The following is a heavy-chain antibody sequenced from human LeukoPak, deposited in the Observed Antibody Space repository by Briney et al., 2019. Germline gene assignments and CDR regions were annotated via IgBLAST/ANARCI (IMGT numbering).Heavy chain of an antibody. J-gene: IGHJ5*02. CDR2: INPNTGGT. CDR1: GFIFSSYY. CDR3: ARDTTPTIAAESWFDP. D-gene: IGHD6-13*01. Sequence: ASVKVACKTSGFIFSSYYIHWVRQAPGQGLEWMGWINPNTGGTYYTDHFQGRVSMTRDTSISTAYMELSSLRSDDTAVYYCARDTTPTIAAESWFDPWGQGTLITVSS. V-gene: IGHV1-2*02.